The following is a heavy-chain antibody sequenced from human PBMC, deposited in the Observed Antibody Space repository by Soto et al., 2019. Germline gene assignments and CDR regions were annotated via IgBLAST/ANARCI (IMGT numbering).Heavy chain of an antibody. J-gene: IGHJ4*02. CDR1: GGSFSGYY. D-gene: IGHD2-21*02. V-gene: IGHV4-34*01. Sequence: NPSETLSLTCAVYGGSFSGYYWSWIRQPPGKGLEWIGEINHSGSTNYNPSLKSRVTISVDTSKNQFSLKLSSVTAADTAVYYCATMVTATYYFDYWGQGTLVTVS. CDR2: INHSGST. CDR3: ATMVTATYYFDY.